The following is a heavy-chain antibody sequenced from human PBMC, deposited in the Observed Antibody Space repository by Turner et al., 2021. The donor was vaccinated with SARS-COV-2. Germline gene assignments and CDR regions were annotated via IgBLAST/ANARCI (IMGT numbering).Heavy chain of an antibody. J-gene: IGHJ4*02. V-gene: IGHV4-31*03. CDR3: ARDYGGNSNYFDY. CDR2: IYYSGST. Sequence: QVQLQESGPGLVTPSQPLSLTCTVPGGSISSGGYYWSWIRQHPGKGLEWIGYIYYSGSTYYNPSLKSRVTISVDTSKNQFSLKLSSVTAADTAVYYCARDYGGNSNYFDYWGQGTLVTVSS. D-gene: IGHD2-21*02. CDR1: GGSISSGGYY.